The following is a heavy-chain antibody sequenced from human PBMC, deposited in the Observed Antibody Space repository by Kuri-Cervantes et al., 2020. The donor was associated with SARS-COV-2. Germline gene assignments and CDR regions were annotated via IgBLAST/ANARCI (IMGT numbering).Heavy chain of an antibody. V-gene: IGHV3-23*01. Sequence: LSLTCAGSGFTFSSFAMAWVRQAPGKGLEWISDITDEGADTYFADSVKGRFTISRDNSKYSLTLQMSSLRAEDTAIYYCVKCSAASHPCYLDYWGQGTLATVSS. CDR2: ITDEGADT. CDR3: VKCSAASHPCYLDY. J-gene: IGHJ4*03. CDR1: GFTFSSFA. D-gene: IGHD3-10*02.